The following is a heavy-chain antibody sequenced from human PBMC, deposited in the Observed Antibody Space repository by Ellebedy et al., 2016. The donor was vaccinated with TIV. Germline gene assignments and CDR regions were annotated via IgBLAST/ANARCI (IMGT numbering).Heavy chain of an antibody. CDR1: GFTFSSYR. Sequence: GGSLRLSXAVSGFTFSSYRMNWVRQTPGKGLEWVSSIINTSSYIFYADSVKGRFTISRDNAKNSLYLQMNSLRAEDTAVYYCARGGSTRPDYWGQGTLVTVSS. D-gene: IGHD3-16*01. CDR3: ARGGSTRPDY. J-gene: IGHJ4*02. CDR2: IINTSSYI. V-gene: IGHV3-21*01.